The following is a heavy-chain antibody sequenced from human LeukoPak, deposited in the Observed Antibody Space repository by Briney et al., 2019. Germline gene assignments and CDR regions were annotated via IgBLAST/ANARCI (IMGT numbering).Heavy chain of an antibody. D-gene: IGHD6-13*01. J-gene: IGHJ4*02. CDR3: VSAAGTY. Sequence: SETLSLTCTVSGGSISSSSYYWGWIRQPPGKGLEWIGSIYYSGSTYYNPSLKSRVTISVDTSKNQFSLKLGSVTAADTAVYCCVSAAGTYWGQGTLVTVSS. CDR1: GGSISSSSYY. V-gene: IGHV4-39*07. CDR2: IYYSGST.